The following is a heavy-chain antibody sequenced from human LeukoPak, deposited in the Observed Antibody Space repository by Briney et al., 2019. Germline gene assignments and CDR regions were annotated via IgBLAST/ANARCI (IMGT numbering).Heavy chain of an antibody. Sequence: ASVKVSCKASGYTFTSYGISWVRQAPGQGLEWMGWIGAYNGNTNYAQKLQGRVTMTTDTSTSTAYMEVRSLRSDDTAVYYCARDKHRYCSGGSCSQALYWGQGTLVTVSS. CDR1: GYTFTSYG. CDR3: ARDKHRYCSGGSCSQALY. J-gene: IGHJ4*02. D-gene: IGHD2-15*01. V-gene: IGHV1-18*01. CDR2: IGAYNGNT.